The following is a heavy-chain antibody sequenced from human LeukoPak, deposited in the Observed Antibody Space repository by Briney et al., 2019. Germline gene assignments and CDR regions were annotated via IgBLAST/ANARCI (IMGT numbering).Heavy chain of an antibody. CDR2: ISAYNGNT. V-gene: IGHV1-18*01. J-gene: IGHJ4*02. Sequence: ASVKVSCKASGYTFTSYGISWVRQAPGQGLEWMGWISAYNGNTNYAQKLQGRVTMTTDTSTSTAYMELRGLRSDDTAVYYCARVDIDSSGYYYATMKYYFDYWGQGTLVTVSS. D-gene: IGHD3-22*01. CDR1: GYTFTSYG. CDR3: ARVDIDSSGYYYATMKYYFDY.